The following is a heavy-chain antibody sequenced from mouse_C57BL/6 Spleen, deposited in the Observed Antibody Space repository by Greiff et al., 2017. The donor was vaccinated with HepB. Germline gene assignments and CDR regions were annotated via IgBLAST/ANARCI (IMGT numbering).Heavy chain of an antibody. Sequence: EVQGVESGGGLVKPGGSLKLSCAASGFTFSDYGMHWVRQAPEKGLEWVAYISSGSSTIYYADTVKGRFTISRDNAKNTLFLQMTSLRSEDTAMYYCAREGLLRQFAYWGQGTLVTVSA. CDR2: ISSGSSTI. D-gene: IGHD2-4*01. J-gene: IGHJ3*01. CDR1: GFTFSDYG. V-gene: IGHV5-17*01. CDR3: AREGLLRQFAY.